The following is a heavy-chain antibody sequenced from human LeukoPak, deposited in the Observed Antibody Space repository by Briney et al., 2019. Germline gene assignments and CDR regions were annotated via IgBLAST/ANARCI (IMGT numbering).Heavy chain of an antibody. V-gene: IGHV4-4*07. Sequence: SETLSLTCTVSGGSINCYYWSWIRQPAGKGLEWIGRIYTRESTNYNPSLKSRVTMSIDTSKNQFSLKLRSVTAADTAVYYCARVSRGWNYVDYWGQGTLVTVSS. CDR3: ARVSRGWNYVDY. J-gene: IGHJ4*02. D-gene: IGHD6-19*01. CDR1: GGSINCYY. CDR2: IYTREST.